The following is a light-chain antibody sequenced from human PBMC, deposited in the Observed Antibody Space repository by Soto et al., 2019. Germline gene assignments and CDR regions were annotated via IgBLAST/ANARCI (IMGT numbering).Light chain of an antibody. CDR3: QQYSSWPLT. V-gene: IGKV3-15*01. CDR1: QSVSNK. J-gene: IGKJ5*01. CDR2: GAS. Sequence: EIVMTQSPATLSVSPGEGATLSCRASQSVSNKLVAWYQQNPGQAPRLLIHGASTRATGIPARFSGSGSGTEFTLTISSLQSEDFAVYYCQQYSSWPLTFGQGTRLEMK.